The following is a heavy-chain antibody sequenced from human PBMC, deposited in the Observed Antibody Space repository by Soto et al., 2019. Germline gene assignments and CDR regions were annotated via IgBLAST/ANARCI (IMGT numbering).Heavy chain of an antibody. V-gene: IGHV4-31*03. J-gene: IGHJ5*02. D-gene: IGHD3-10*01. CDR1: GGSISSGGYY. CDR2: TYYSGST. Sequence: QVQLQESGPGLVKPSQTLSLTCTVSGGSISSGGYYWSWIRQHPGKGLEWIGYTYYSGSTYYTPSLRRRVPXPXDXXKHQFSRKLSSVPAAATAVYYWARAGFGELSGVDPWGQGTLVTVSS. CDR3: ARAGFGELSGVDP.